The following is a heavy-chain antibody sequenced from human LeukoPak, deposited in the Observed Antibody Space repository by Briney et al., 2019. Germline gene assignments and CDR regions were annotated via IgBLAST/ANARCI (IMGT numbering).Heavy chain of an antibody. Sequence: SQTLSLTCAISGDSVSSNSAAWNWIRQSPSRGLEWLGRTYYRSKWYNDYAVSVKSRITINPDTSKNQFSLQLNSVTPEDTAVYYCARDKRLRYFDWLTQGSWFDPWGQGTLVTVSS. D-gene: IGHD3-9*01. V-gene: IGHV6-1*01. J-gene: IGHJ5*02. CDR3: ARDKRLRYFDWLTQGSWFDP. CDR2: TYYRSKWYN. CDR1: GDSVSSNSAA.